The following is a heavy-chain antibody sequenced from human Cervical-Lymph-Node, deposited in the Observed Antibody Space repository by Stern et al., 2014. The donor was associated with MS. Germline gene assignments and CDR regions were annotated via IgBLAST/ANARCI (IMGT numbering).Heavy chain of an antibody. Sequence: VQLVESGAQVKKPGASVKVSCKASGYSFTDYYIHWVRQAPGQGLEWMGWINPNTGGTNYAQKFQAWVTLTRDTSITTTYMELSRLTSDDTAVYFCARAGLRQEFLHHWGQGTLVTVSS. CDR1: GYSFTDYY. V-gene: IGHV1-2*04. J-gene: IGHJ1*01. D-gene: IGHD2-21*01. CDR3: ARAGLRQEFLHH. CDR2: INPNTGGT.